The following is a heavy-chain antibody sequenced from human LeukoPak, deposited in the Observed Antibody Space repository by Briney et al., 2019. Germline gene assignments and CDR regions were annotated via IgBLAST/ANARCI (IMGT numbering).Heavy chain of an antibody. J-gene: IGHJ4*02. CDR3: ARGGDGDILTGLVFDY. CDR2: ISAYNGNT. D-gene: IGHD3-9*01. CDR1: GYRFTSYV. Sequence: GSAKVSCKASGYRFTSYVISWVRQAPGQGLEWMGWISAYNGNTNYAQKLQGRVTLTTDTSTSTAYMELRSLRSDDTAVYYCARGGDGDILTGLVFDYWGQGTLVTVSS. V-gene: IGHV1-18*01.